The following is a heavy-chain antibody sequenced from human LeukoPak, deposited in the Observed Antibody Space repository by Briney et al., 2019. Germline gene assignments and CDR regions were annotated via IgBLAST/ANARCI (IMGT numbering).Heavy chain of an antibody. CDR3: ARLRSGGSCPFDY. CDR2: IYPGDSDT. Sequence: GESLKISCMASGYSFTNYWIAWVRQMPGKGLEWMGIIYPGDSDTRYSPSFQGQVTISADKSISTAYLQWSSLKASDTAMYYCARLRSGGSCPFDYWGQGTLVTVSS. CDR1: GYSFTNYW. V-gene: IGHV5-51*01. J-gene: IGHJ4*02. D-gene: IGHD2-15*01.